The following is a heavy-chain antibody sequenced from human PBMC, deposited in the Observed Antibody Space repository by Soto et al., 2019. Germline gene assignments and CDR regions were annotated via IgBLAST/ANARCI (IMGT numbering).Heavy chain of an antibody. CDR3: ASYLVPYVFDY. CDR2: IIHTGNT. J-gene: IGHJ4*02. CDR1: GAAISSGNW. D-gene: IGHD1-26*01. V-gene: IGHV4-4*02. Sequence: QVQLQESGPGLVKPSETLSLTCAVSGAAISSGNWWSWVRQPPGKGLEWIGEIIHTGNTNYNPSLKSRVTISVDKSKNQVSLSMRFVTAADTAVYYCASYLVPYVFDYWGPGTLATVSS.